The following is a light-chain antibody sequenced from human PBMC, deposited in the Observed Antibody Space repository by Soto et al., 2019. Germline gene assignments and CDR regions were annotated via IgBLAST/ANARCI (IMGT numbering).Light chain of an antibody. CDR3: CSYAGSSTPSWV. J-gene: IGLJ3*02. CDR2: EVS. Sequence: QSALTQPPSVSGSPGQSVTISCTGTSSDVGSYNLVSWYQQHPGKAPKLMIYEVSKRPSGVSNRFSGSKSGNTASLTVSGLQAEDEADYYCCSYAGSSTPSWVFGGGTKLTVL. CDR1: SSDVGSYNL. V-gene: IGLV2-23*02.